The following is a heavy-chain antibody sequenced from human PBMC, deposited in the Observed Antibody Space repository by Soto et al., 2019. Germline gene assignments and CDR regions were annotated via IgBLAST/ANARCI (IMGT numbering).Heavy chain of an antibody. J-gene: IGHJ5*02. CDR3: AQTEDGGRSRTPAGWFDA. CDR2: IFSNDER. Sequence: QVTLKESGPVLVKPTEPLTLTCTVSGFSLSNAGMGVSWIRQPPGKALKWLAHIFSNDERRFSTSLKNRLTISKDTFNSQVVLIMNNMDPVDTATYYCAQTEDGGRSRTPAGWFDAWGQGTLVTVSS. CDR1: GFSLSNAGMG. D-gene: IGHD2-15*01. V-gene: IGHV2-26*01.